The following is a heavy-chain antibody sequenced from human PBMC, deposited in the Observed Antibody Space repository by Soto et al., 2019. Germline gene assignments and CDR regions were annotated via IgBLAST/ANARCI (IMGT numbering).Heavy chain of an antibody. CDR2: IYYSGST. CDR3: ARVLGLVEPNWFDP. V-gene: IGHV4-59*01. Sequence: QVQLQESGPRLVKPSETLSLTCTVSGGSISSYYWSWIRQPPGKGLEWIGYIYYSGSTNYNPSLKSRLTISVDTSKNQFSLKLSSVTAADTAVYYCARVLGLVEPNWFDPWGQGTLVTVSS. CDR1: GGSISSYY. J-gene: IGHJ5*02. D-gene: IGHD3-3*01.